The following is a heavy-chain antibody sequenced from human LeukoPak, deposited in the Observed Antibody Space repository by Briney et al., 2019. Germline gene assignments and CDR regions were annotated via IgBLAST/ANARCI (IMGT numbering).Heavy chain of an antibody. CDR2: IYYGGTS. V-gene: IGHV4-39*07. CDR3: ARDFAVADGQTATWFDP. D-gene: IGHD2-21*01. CDR1: GASISTSNYY. J-gene: IGHJ5*02. Sequence: PSETLSLTCSVSGASISTSNYYWGWLRQPPGTGLEWIGHIYYGGTSFYTPSLKSRVTISVDTSKNKFSLKLTSVTAADTAVYFCARDFAVADGQTATWFDPWGQGTLVTVSS.